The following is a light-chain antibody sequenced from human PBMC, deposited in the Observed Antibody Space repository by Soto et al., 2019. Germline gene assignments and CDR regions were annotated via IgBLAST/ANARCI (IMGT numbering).Light chain of an antibody. V-gene: IGKV3-20*01. CDR1: QSVSSSS. J-gene: IGKJ2*01. CDR3: QQYGSSPMYT. CDR2: GAS. Sequence: ESVLTQSPATLSLSPGERATLSCRASQSVSSSSLAWYQQKPGQAPTLLIYGASSRAPGIPDRFSGSASGTDFTLTISRLEPEDFAVYYCQQYGSSPMYTFGQGTKLEI.